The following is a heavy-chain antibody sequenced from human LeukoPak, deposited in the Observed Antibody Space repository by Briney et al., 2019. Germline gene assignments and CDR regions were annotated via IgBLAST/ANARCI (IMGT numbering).Heavy chain of an antibody. CDR1: GFTFSSYS. CDR3: ASGYCSGGSCYSGRFDY. J-gene: IGHJ4*02. CDR2: ISSSSSYI. V-gene: IGHV3-21*01. D-gene: IGHD2-15*01. Sequence: PGGSLRLSCAASGFTFSSYSMNWVRQAPGKGLEWVSSISSSSSYIYYADSVKGRFTISRDNAKNSLYLQMNSLRAEDTAVYYCASGYCSGGSCYSGRFDYWGQGTLVTVSS.